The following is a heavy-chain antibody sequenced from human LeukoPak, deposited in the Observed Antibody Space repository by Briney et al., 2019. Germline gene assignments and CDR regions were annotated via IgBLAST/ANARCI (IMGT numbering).Heavy chain of an antibody. J-gene: IGHJ4*02. Sequence: SETLSLTCTVSGGSVSSGVYYWSWIRQLPGKGLEWIGTIYYSGSTYYNPSLKSRVTISVDTSKNQFSLKLSSVTVADTAVYYCARHQAGNFDYWGQGTLVTVSS. CDR3: ARHQAGNFDY. V-gene: IGHV4-39*01. D-gene: IGHD6-19*01. CDR1: GGSVSSGVYY. CDR2: IYYSGST.